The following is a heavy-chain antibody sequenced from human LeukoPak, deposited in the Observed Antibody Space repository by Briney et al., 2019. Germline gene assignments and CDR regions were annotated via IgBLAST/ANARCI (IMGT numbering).Heavy chain of an antibody. V-gene: IGHV3-48*01. CDR2: ISSSSTI. CDR1: GFTFSSYS. Sequence: PGGSLRLSCAPSGFTFSSYSMNWVRQAPRKGLEWVSYISSSSTIYYADPVKGRFTISRDNATNSLYLQMNSLRAEDTAVYYCARCSTGLVRYFDYWGQGTLVTVSS. CDR3: ARCSTGLVRYFDY. D-gene: IGHD6-19*01. J-gene: IGHJ4*02.